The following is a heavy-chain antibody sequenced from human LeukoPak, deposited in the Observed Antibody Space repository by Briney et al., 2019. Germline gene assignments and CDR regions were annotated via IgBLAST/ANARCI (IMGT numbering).Heavy chain of an antibody. Sequence: SETLSLTCAVYGGSFSGYYWSWIRQPPGKGLEWIGEVNHSGSTNYNPSLKSRVTISVDTSKNQFSLKLSSVTAADTAVYYCACVRYYYDSSGYCFDYWGQGTLVTVSS. CDR1: GGSFSGYY. J-gene: IGHJ4*02. V-gene: IGHV4-34*01. CDR2: VNHSGST. D-gene: IGHD3-22*01. CDR3: ACVRYYYDSSGYCFDY.